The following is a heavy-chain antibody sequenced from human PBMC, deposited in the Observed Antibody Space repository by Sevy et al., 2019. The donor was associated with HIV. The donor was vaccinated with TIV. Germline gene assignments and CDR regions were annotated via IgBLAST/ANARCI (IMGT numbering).Heavy chain of an antibody. CDR1: GFILRNYV. Sequence: GGSLRLSCAASGFILRNYVMHWVRQAPGKGLEWVAAVSFDGSDKFYADSVKGRFTISRDNSKNRLYLQTNSLRAEDTAVYYCARYQAGPSDDYYYYYGMDLWGQGTTVTVSS. D-gene: IGHD2-2*01. V-gene: IGHV3-30-3*01. CDR3: ARYQAGPSDDYYYYYGMDL. J-gene: IGHJ6*02. CDR2: VSFDGSDK.